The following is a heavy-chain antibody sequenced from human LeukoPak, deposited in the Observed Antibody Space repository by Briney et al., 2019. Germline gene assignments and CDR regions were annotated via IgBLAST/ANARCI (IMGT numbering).Heavy chain of an antibody. V-gene: IGHV1-69*13. CDR2: IIPFFGTA. CDR3: ARATYYYGSGSFYTRRGFDY. Sequence: GASVKVSCKASGGTFSSYAISWVRQAPGQGLEWVGGIIPFFGTANYAQKFQGRVTTTADESTSTAYQELGSLRSEDTAVYYCARATYYYGSGSFYTRRGFDYWGQGTLVTVSS. J-gene: IGHJ4*02. CDR1: GGTFSSYA. D-gene: IGHD3-10*01.